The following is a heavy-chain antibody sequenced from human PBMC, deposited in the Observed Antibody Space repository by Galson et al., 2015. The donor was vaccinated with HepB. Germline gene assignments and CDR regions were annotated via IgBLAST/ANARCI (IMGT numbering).Heavy chain of an antibody. CDR3: ARGFWGSAYGWFDP. V-gene: IGHV1-3*01. J-gene: IGHJ5*02. Sequence: CKASGYTFTSYAMHWVRQAPGQRLEWMGWINAGNGNTKYSQKFQGRVTITRDTSASTAYMELSSLRSEDTAVYYCARGFWGSAYGWFDPWGQGTLVTVSS. D-gene: IGHD7-27*01. CDR2: INAGNGNT. CDR1: GYTFTSYA.